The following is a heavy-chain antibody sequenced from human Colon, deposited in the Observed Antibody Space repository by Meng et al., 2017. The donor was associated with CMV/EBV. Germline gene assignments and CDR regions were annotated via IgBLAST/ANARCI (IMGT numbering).Heavy chain of an antibody. V-gene: IGHV3-23*01. J-gene: IGHJ4*02. D-gene: IGHD2-2*02. CDR1: GFTFSSHA. CDR2: ISSSGNET. CDR3: AKNLFVPPAIMSVFAPNDY. Sequence: GGSLRLSCEGSGFTFSSHAMSWVRQAPGQGLEWVAVISSSGNETYYADSVQGRFIVSRDNAKSTLFLQINGLAAEDTAIYYCAKNLFVPPAIMSVFAPNDYWGQGMLVTVSS.